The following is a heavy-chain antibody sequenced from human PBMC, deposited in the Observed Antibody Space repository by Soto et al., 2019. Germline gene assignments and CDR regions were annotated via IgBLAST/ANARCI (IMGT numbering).Heavy chain of an antibody. J-gene: IGHJ3*02. D-gene: IGHD6-19*01. CDR3: ARRASGWYADDAFDI. CDR2: ISAYNGNT. CDR1: GYTFTSYG. V-gene: IGHV1-18*04. Sequence: SVKVSCKASGYTFTSYGISWVRQAPGQGLEWMGWISAYNGNTNYAQKLQGRVTMTTDTSTSTAYMELRSLRSDDTAVYYCARRASGWYADDAFDIWGQGTMVTVSS.